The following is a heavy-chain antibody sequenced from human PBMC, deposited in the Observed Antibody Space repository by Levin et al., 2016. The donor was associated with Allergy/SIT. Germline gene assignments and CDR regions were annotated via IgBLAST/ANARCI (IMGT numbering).Heavy chain of an antibody. Sequence: GESLKISCAASGFTFSSYAMHWVRQAPGKGLEWVAVISYDGSNKYYADSVKGRFTISRDNSKNTLYLQMNSLRAEDTAVYYCARIRQLLPRWGSLYGMDVWGQGTTVTVSS. CDR1: GFTFSSYA. V-gene: IGHV3-30*04. CDR2: ISYDGSNK. D-gene: IGHD2-2*01. CDR3: ARIRQLLPRWGSLYGMDV. J-gene: IGHJ6*02.